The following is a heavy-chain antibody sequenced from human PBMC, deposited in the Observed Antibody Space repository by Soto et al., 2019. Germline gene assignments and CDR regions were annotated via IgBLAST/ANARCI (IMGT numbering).Heavy chain of an antibody. CDR2: IYWDDDT. V-gene: IGHV2-5*02. Sequence: QITLKESGPPLVKPTQTLTLTCIFSGFSLNTSGVGVGWIRQPPGKALEWLALIYWDDDTRYSPSLKSRLTITKDTSKNQVVLTMTNMDPVDTATYYCVHRTAVRFYFDYWGQGTLVTVSS. J-gene: IGHJ4*02. CDR3: VHRTAVRFYFDY. CDR1: GFSLNTSGVG. D-gene: IGHD2-21*02.